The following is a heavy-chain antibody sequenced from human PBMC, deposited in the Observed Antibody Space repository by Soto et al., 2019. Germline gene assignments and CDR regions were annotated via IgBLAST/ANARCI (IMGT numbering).Heavy chain of an antibody. J-gene: IGHJ4*02. CDR2: IWHSGTT. D-gene: IGHD6-19*01. Sequence: SETLSLTCAVCGGSFSGYYWSWVRQPPGKGLEWIGEIWHSGTTNYNPSLKSRGTISLDKSKNQFSLRLNFVTAADTAVYYCARHIAVAGTRGFDYWGQGTLVTVSS. V-gene: IGHV4-34*01. CDR1: GGSFSGYY. CDR3: ARHIAVAGTRGFDY.